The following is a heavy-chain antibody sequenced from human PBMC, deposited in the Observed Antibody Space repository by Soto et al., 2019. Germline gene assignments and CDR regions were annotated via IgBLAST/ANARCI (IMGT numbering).Heavy chain of an antibody. CDR2: IYYSGST. CDR1: GGSISSGDYY. J-gene: IGHJ6*02. D-gene: IGHD3-16*01. V-gene: IGHV4-30-4*01. CDR3: ARAGGVYYGMDA. Sequence: GPGPGRTSETLSLTCTVSGGSISSGDYYWSWIPQPPGKGLEWIGYIYYSGSTYYNPSLKSRVTISVDTSKNQFSLKLSSVTAADTAVYYCARAGGVYYGMDAWGQGTTVTVSS.